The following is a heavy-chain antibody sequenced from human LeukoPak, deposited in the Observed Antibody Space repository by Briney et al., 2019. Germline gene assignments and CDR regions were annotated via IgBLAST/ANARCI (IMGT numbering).Heavy chain of an antibody. CDR3: ARVGYCSGGSCYSDYYYGMDV. V-gene: IGHV4-59*01. CDR2: IYFSGST. Sequence: SETLSLTCTVSGGSISSYYWSWIRQPPGEGLEWIGYIYFSGSTNYNPSLKSRVTISVDTSKNQFSLKLSSVTAADTAVCYCARVGYCSGGSCYSDYYYGMDVWGQGTTVTVSS. D-gene: IGHD2-15*01. CDR1: GGSISSYY. J-gene: IGHJ6*02.